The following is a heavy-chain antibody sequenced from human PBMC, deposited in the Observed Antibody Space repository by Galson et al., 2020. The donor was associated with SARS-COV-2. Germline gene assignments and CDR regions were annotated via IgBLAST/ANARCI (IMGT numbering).Heavy chain of an antibody. CDR3: ARGSLTRKSWANWFDP. Sequence: ASVKVSCKASGYTFTAYYMHWIRQAPGHGLEWMGWISPNSGGTNFAQKFQDRVTMTRDTSISTAYMELSRLTSDDTAVYYCARGSLTRKSWANWFDPWGQGTLVTVSS. CDR1: GYTFTAYY. CDR2: ISPNSGGT. J-gene: IGHJ5*02. V-gene: IGHV1-2*02. D-gene: IGHD3-10*01.